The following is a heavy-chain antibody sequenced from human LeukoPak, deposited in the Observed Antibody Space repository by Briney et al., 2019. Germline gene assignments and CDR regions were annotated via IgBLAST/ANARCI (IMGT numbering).Heavy chain of an antibody. CDR2: INHSGST. CDR1: GGSFSGYY. J-gene: IGHJ5*02. Sequence: SETLSLTCAVYGGSFSGYYWSWIRQPPGKGPEWIGEINHSGSTNYNPSLKRRVTISVDTSKNQFSLKLSSVTAADTAVYYCARHPVVVVAATNWFDPWGQGTLVTVSS. CDR3: ARHPVVVVAATNWFDP. D-gene: IGHD2-15*01. V-gene: IGHV4-34*01.